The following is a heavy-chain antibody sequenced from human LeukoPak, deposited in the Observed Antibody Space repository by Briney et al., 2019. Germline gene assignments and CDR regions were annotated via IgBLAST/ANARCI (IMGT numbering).Heavy chain of an antibody. CDR2: INPSGGST. D-gene: IGHD3-16*01. V-gene: IGHV1-46*01. J-gene: IGHJ4*02. Sequence: ASVKVSCKASGYTFTSYYMHWVRQAPGQGLEWMGIINPSGGSTSYAQKFQGRVTMTRDTSISTVYMDLSRLRSDDTAVYYCAKDRGPQWWGSFDYWGQGTLVTVSS. CDR1: GYTFTSYY. CDR3: AKDRGPQWWGSFDY.